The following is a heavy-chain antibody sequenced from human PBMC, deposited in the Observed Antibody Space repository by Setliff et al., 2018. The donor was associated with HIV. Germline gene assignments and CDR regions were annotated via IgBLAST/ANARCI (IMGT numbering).Heavy chain of an antibody. CDR2: NIPMFGTV. CDR3: ARGEVIIDSYYYMNV. V-gene: IGHV1-69*05. CDR1: GGTFGSYA. J-gene: IGHJ6*03. Sequence: AASVKVSCKASGGTFGSYAISWVRQAPGQGLEWLGGNIPMFGTVSYAQKFQGRVTITTDESTSTAYMDLSSLRYEDTAIYYCARGEVIIDSYYYMNVWGKGTTVTV.